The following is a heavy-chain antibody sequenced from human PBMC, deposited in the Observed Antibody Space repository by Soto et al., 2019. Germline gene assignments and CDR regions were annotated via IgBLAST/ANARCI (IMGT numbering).Heavy chain of an antibody. CDR2: IYYSVLT. D-gene: IGHD1-26*01. Sequence: PSETLSLTCSVSGDSISTEGYYWSWIRQHPGKGLEWIGYIYYSVLTSYNPSLKSRVTISRATSKNQFYLKLSSVTAADTAVYYCARSRSYYVEDFQKWGQGTLVTVSS. V-gene: IGHV4-31*03. J-gene: IGHJ1*01. CDR1: GDSISTEGYY. CDR3: ARSRSYYVEDFQK.